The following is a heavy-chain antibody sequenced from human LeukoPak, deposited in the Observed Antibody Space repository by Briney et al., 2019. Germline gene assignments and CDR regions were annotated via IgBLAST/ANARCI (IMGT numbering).Heavy chain of an antibody. CDR1: GVTSTSYA. J-gene: IGHJ6*03. CDR3: AKSPTMTTNYYYMDV. Sequence: SVKLSCKPSGVTSTSYAINWGRQAPGHGLEWMRGFIPLFRTATYAQKFQGAVTISTDESTTTAYIELNGLTSDDTAVYYCAKSPTMTTNYYYMDVWGQGTTVTVS. CDR2: FIPLFRTA. D-gene: IGHD4-17*01. V-gene: IGHV1-69*05.